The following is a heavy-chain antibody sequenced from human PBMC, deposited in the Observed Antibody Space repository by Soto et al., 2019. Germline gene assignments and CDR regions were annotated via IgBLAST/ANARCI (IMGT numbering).Heavy chain of an antibody. V-gene: IGHV1-18*01. CDR2: ISAYNGNT. CDR1: GYTFTSYG. D-gene: IGHD2-15*01. J-gene: IGHJ4*02. Sequence: ASVKVSCKASGYTFTSYGISWVRQAPGQGLEWMGWISAYNGNTNYAQKLQGRVTMTTDTSTSTAYMELRSLRSDDTAVYYCARDRVHRLGYCSGGSCSHGGFDYWGQGTLVTVSS. CDR3: ARDRVHRLGYCSGGSCSHGGFDY.